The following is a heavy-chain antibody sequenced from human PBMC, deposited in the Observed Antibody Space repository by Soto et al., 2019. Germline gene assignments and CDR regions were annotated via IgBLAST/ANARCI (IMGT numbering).Heavy chain of an antibody. CDR3: ARSAFDILTGLYYYYYMDV. CDR1: GGSISSYY. V-gene: IGHV4-59*01. D-gene: IGHD3-9*01. J-gene: IGHJ6*03. CDR2: IYYSGST. Sequence: SETLSLTCTVSGGSISSYYWSWIRQPPGKGLEWIGYIYYSGSTNYNPSLKSRVTISVDTSKNQFSLKLSSVTAADTAVYYCARSAFDILTGLYYYYYMDVWGKGTTVTVSS.